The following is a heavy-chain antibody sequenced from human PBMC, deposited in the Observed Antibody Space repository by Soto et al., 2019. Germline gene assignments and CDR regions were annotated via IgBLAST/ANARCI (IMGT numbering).Heavy chain of an antibody. CDR3: ARERVIKAATTVDSYYFYYAMDV. CDR2: IIPIFGTP. D-gene: IGHD1-1*01. J-gene: IGHJ6*02. V-gene: IGHV1-69*06. CDR1: GDTFNTYG. Sequence: QAQLVQSGAEVKKPGSSVKVSCKASGDTFNTYGISWVRQAPGQGLEWMGVIIPIFGTPNNAQRFQGRLTMTADMSTSTAYMELRRLRAEDTAVYYCARERVIKAATTVDSYYFYYAMDVWGPGNTVTVSS.